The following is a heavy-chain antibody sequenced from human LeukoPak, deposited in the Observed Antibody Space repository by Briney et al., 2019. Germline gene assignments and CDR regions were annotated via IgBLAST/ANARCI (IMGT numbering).Heavy chain of an antibody. J-gene: IGHJ5*02. V-gene: IGHV4-34*01. CDR3: ARARIVGARATSGRFSFNWFDP. CDR2: INHSGST. CDR1: GGSFSGYY. D-gene: IGHD1-26*01. Sequence: ETLSLTCAVYGGSFSGYYWSWIRQPPGKGLEWIGEINHSGSTNYNPSLKSRVTISVDTSKNQFSLKLSSVTAADTAVYYCARARIVGARATSGRFSFNWFDPWGQGTLVTVFS.